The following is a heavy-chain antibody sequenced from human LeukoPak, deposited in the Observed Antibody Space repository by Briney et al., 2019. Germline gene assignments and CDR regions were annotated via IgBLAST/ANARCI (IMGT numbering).Heavy chain of an antibody. V-gene: IGHV4-38-2*02. Sequence: SETLSLTCTVSGNSISSGYYWGWIRQPPGKGLEWIGIIYHTGTTYYNSSLKSRVTISVDTSKNQFSLKLNFVTAADTAVYYCARKGRGPYGSVNGYFDYWGQGTLVTVSS. CDR3: ARKGRGPYGSVNGYFDY. D-gene: IGHD3-10*01. CDR2: IYHTGTT. CDR1: GNSISSGYY. J-gene: IGHJ4*02.